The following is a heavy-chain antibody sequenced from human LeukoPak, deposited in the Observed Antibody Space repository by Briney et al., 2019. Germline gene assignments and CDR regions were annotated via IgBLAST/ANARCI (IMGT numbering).Heavy chain of an antibody. Sequence: SETLSLTCTVSGGSVSSGSYYWSWIRQPPGKGQEWIGYIYYSGSTNYNPSLKSRVTISVDTSKNQFSLKLSSVTAADTAVYYCARDGLRELWYYGMDVWGKGTTVTVSS. J-gene: IGHJ6*04. CDR3: ARDGLRELWYYGMDV. V-gene: IGHV4-61*01. CDR1: GGSVSSGSYY. CDR2: IYYSGST. D-gene: IGHD4-17*01.